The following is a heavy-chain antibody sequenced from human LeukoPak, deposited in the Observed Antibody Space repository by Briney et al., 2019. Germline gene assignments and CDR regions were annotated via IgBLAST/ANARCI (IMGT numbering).Heavy chain of an antibody. V-gene: IGHV3-7*03. CDR2: IKQDGGGE. D-gene: IGHD3-22*01. CDR1: GFTLSSYW. CDR3: AKSPYYYDSSGYSFDAFDI. J-gene: IGHJ3*02. Sequence: GGSLRLSCEASGFTLSSYWMGWVRRAPGEGLEWVANIKQDGGGEYYVDSVKGRFTISRDNAKNSVYLQMSSLRAEDTAVYYCAKSPYYYDSSGYSFDAFDIWGQGTMVTVSS.